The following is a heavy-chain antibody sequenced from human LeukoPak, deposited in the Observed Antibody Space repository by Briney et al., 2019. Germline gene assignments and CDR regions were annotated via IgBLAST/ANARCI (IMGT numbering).Heavy chain of an antibody. Sequence: GGSLRLSCAASGFTFSSYDIHWVRQAPGKGLEWVAFIRYDGSNKYYSDSVRGRFTISRDNSKNTLYLHMNSLRAEDTAVYFCAKGSKAVLFARDHYMDVWGKGTTVTISS. D-gene: IGHD6-19*01. CDR2: IRYDGSNK. CDR1: GFTFSSYD. J-gene: IGHJ6*03. V-gene: IGHV3-30*02. CDR3: AKGSKAVLFARDHYMDV.